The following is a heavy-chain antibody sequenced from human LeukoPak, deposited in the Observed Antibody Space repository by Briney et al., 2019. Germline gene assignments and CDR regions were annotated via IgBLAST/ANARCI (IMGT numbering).Heavy chain of an antibody. D-gene: IGHD2-15*01. Sequence: SETLSLTCSVSGGSISRSSYYWGWIRQPPGKGLEWIVSIYYSGHTYYNPSLKSRVTISVDTSKNQFSLKLNSVTAADTAVYYCARSIEDIVVVVTTTDYYFYMDVWGKGTTVTVSS. V-gene: IGHV4-39*01. CDR2: IYYSGHT. J-gene: IGHJ6*03. CDR1: GGSISRSSYY. CDR3: ARSIEDIVVVVTTTDYYFYMDV.